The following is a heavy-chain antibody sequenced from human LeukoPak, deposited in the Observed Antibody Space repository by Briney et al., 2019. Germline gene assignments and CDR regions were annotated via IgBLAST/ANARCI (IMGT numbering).Heavy chain of an antibody. D-gene: IGHD3-10*01. V-gene: IGHV4-4*02. CDR2: IYHSGST. CDR3: ARDRRTMVRGALYYFDY. Sequence: SGTLSLTCAVSGDSISSNYWWSWVRQPPGKGLEWIGEIYHSGSTNYSPSLKSRVTISVDRSKNQFSLKLSSVTAADTAVYYCARDRRTMVRGALYYFDYWGQGTLVTVSS. CDR1: GDSISSNYW. J-gene: IGHJ4*02.